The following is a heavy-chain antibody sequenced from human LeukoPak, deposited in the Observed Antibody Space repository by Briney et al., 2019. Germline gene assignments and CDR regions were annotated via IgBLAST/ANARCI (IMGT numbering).Heavy chain of an antibody. CDR1: GGSFSGYY. D-gene: IGHD5-12*01. CDR3: ARGGGWLRFPYYFYGLDV. Sequence: SETLSLTCAVSGGSFSGYYWSWIRQSPGKGLEWIGEISHTGSTNYSPSLKSRVTISEDTFRNQFSLKLNFVTAADTAVYYCARGGGWLRFPYYFYGLDVWGQGTSVTVSS. V-gene: IGHV4-34*01. J-gene: IGHJ6*02. CDR2: ISHTGST.